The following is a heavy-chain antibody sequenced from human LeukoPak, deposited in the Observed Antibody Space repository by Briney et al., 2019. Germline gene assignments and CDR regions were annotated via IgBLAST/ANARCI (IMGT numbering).Heavy chain of an antibody. D-gene: IGHD3-22*01. CDR3: ATHSSGYYSSYYFDY. J-gene: IGHJ4*02. CDR2: ISSSSSYT. Sequence: GGSLRLSCAASGFTFSNYYMSWIRQAPGKGLEWVSYISSSSSYTNYADSMKGRFTISRDNAKNSLYLQMNSLRAEDTAVYYCATHSSGYYSSYYFDYWGQGTLVTVSS. CDR1: GFTFSNYY. V-gene: IGHV3-11*03.